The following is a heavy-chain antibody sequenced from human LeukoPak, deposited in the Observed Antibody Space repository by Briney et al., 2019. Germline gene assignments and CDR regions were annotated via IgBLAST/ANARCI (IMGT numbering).Heavy chain of an antibody. CDR2: IYHNGNT. J-gene: IGHJ4*01. V-gene: IGHV4-38-2*02. CDR3: ARERYYASGSYSGMWYFDY. Sequence: PSETLSLTCAVSGYSISSGYYWGWIRQPPGKGLEWIGTIYHNGNTYYNSSLKSRVTISVDTSKNQFSLKLNSVTAADTAVYYCARERYYASGSYSGMWYFDYWGQGTLVTASS. CDR1: GYSISSGYY. D-gene: IGHD3-10*01.